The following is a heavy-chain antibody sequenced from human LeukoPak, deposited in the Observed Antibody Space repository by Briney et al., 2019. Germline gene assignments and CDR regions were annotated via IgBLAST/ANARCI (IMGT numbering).Heavy chain of an antibody. CDR2: IKSKTDGGTT. D-gene: IGHD1-26*01. CDR3: TTDSQIVGATNDDY. Sequence: GGSLRLSCAASGFTFSNAWMSWVRQAPGKGLEWVGRIKSKTDGGTTDYAAPVKGRFTISRDDSKNTLYLQMNSLKTEDTAVYYCTTDSQIVGATNDDYWGQGTLVTVSS. V-gene: IGHV3-15*01. J-gene: IGHJ4*02. CDR1: GFTFSNAW.